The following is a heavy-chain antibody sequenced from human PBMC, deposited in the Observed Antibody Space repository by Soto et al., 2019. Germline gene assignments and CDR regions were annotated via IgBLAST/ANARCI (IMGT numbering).Heavy chain of an antibody. CDR1: GYTFTSYG. D-gene: IGHD1-7*01. CDR2: ISAYNGNT. J-gene: IGHJ6*03. V-gene: IGHV1-18*01. CDR3: ARDWAGTGYYYYYMDV. Sequence: ASVKVSCKASGYTFTSYGISWVRQAPGQGLEWMGWISAYNGNTNYAQKLQGRVTMTTDTSTSTAYMELRSLRSDDTAVYYCARDWAGTGYYYYYMDVWGKGTTVTVSS.